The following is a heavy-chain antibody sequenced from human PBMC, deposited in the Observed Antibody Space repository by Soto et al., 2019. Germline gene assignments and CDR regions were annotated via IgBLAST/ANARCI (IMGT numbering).Heavy chain of an antibody. D-gene: IGHD3-10*01. Sequence: SETLSLACAVYGGSFRGYLWSWIRQSSGKGLEWIGEVNQSGDTNYNPSLKTRIIISVDTPRKQFPRNLRCETAADTAVYYCARVRRGIIMRGNYYKGMDVWGQGTTGTVSS. CDR2: VNQSGDT. J-gene: IGHJ6*02. CDR3: ARVRRGIIMRGNYYKGMDV. CDR1: GGSFRGYL. V-gene: IGHV4-34*01.